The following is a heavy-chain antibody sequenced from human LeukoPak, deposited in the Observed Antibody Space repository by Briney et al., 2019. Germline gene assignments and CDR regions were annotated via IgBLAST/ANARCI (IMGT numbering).Heavy chain of an antibody. D-gene: IGHD1-26*01. CDR1: GYSFSTHW. CDR2: INLRGGFT. J-gene: IGHJ5*02. CDR3: ARDQSGEWELLSGWWFDP. Sequence: ASVKVSCKASGYSFSTHWMHWVRQAPGQGLEGMEIINLRGGFTSYAQKLQGRVTVTRDMSTSTVYMELSNLRSEDTAVYYCARDQSGEWELLSGWWFDPWGQGTLVTVSS. V-gene: IGHV1-46*01.